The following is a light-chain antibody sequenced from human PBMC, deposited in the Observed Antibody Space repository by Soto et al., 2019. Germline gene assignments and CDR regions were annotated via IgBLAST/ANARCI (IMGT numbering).Light chain of an antibody. Sequence: EIVLTQSPGTLSLSPGERATLSCRASQSVSSSYLAWYQQKPGQAPRLLIYGASSSATGIPDRFSGSGSGTDFTLNISRMEHEDFAVYYCQQYGSSPEYTFGQGTKLEIK. CDR1: QSVSSSY. CDR2: GAS. CDR3: QQYGSSPEYT. V-gene: IGKV3-20*01. J-gene: IGKJ2*01.